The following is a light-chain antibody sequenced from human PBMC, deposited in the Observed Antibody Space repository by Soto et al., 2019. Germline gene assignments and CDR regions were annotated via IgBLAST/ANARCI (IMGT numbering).Light chain of an antibody. V-gene: IGLV2-14*01. CDR3: SSYTSRSTLV. CDR2: EVT. Sequence: QSVLTQPASVSGSPGQSITISCTGTSSDVGGYNYVSWYQQHPGKAPKLMIYEVTNRPSGVSNRFSGSKSGNTASLTISGLQAEDEADYYCSSYTSRSTLVFGTETKVTVL. J-gene: IGLJ1*01. CDR1: SSDVGGYNY.